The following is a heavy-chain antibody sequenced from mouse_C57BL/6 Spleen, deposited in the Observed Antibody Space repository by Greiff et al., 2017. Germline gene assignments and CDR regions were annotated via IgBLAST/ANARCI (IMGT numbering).Heavy chain of an antibody. CDR2: INPGSGGT. CDR3: ARWRVTTVDYAMDY. CDR1: GYAFTNYL. D-gene: IGHD1-1*01. Sequence: VKLQESGAELVRPGTSVKVSCKASGYAFTNYLIEWVKQRPGQGLEWIGVINPGSGGTNYNEKFKGKATLTADKSSSTAYMQLSSLTSEDSAVYFCARWRVTTVDYAMDYWGQGTSVTVSS. J-gene: IGHJ4*01. V-gene: IGHV1-54*01.